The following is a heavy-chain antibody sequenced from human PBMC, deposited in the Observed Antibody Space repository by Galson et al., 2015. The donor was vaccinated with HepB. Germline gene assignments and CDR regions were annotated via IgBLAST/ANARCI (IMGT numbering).Heavy chain of an antibody. CDR2: ISGSSTYI. J-gene: IGHJ4*02. V-gene: IGHV3-21*01. CDR3: ATETVAVAGQCF. Sequence: SLRLSCAASGFPFSSCTMGWVRQAPGKGLEWVSSISGSSTYIYYADSVEGRFTISRDNTKNSLYLQLNSLRAEDTALYFCATETVAVAGQCFWCQGTLVTVSS. D-gene: IGHD6-19*01. CDR1: GFPFSSCT.